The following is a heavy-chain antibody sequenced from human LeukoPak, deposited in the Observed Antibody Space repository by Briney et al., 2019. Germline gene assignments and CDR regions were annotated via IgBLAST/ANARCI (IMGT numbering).Heavy chain of an antibody. CDR1: GYTFTSYD. J-gene: IGHJ5*02. CDR2: INPNSGGT. V-gene: IGHV1-2*02. Sequence: GASVKVSCKASGYTFTSYDINWVRQATGQGLEWMGWINPNSGGTNYAQKFQGRVTMTRDTSISTAYMELSRLRSDDTAVYYCARDGRYSYGSENWFDPWGQGTLVTVSS. D-gene: IGHD5-18*01. CDR3: ARDGRYSYGSENWFDP.